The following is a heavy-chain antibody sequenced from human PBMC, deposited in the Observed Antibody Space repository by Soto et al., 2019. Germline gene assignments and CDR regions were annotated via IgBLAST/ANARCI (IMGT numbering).Heavy chain of an antibody. CDR3: ARDSVSRSCYLGYFQH. Sequence: GGSLRLSCAASGFTFSSYAMHWVRQAPGKGLEWVAVISYDGSNKYYADSVKGRFTISRDNSKNTLYLQMNSLRAEDTAVYYCARDSVSRSCYLGYFQHWGQGTLVTVSS. V-gene: IGHV3-30-3*01. D-gene: IGHD6-13*01. CDR2: ISYDGSNK. J-gene: IGHJ1*01. CDR1: GFTFSSYA.